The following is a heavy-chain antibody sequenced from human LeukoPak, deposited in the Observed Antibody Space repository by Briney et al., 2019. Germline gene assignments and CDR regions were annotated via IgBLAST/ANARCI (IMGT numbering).Heavy chain of an antibody. D-gene: IGHD6-19*01. V-gene: IGHV1-2*06. CDR1: GYTFTGYY. CDR2: INPNSGGT. J-gene: IGHJ4*02. Sequence: APVKVSCKASGYTFTGYYMHWVRQAPGQGLEWMGRINPNSGGTNYAQKFQGRVTMTRDTSISTAYMELSRLRSDDTAVYYCAREPQWLAIDYWGQGTLVTVSS. CDR3: AREPQWLAIDY.